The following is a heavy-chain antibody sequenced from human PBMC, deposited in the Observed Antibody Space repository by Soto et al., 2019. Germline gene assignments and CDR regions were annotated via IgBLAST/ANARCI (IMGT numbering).Heavy chain of an antibody. D-gene: IGHD3-16*01. Sequence: QVQLQESGPGLVKPLQTLSLTCTVSSGSISSGGYYWRWIRQHPGKGLEWIGYIYYSGSTYYNPSLKSRVTISVDTSKNQFSLKLNSVTAADTAVYYCARVWGMTPDYWGQGTLVTVSS. CDR3: ARVWGMTPDY. CDR2: IYYSGST. V-gene: IGHV4-31*03. J-gene: IGHJ4*02. CDR1: SGSISSGGYY.